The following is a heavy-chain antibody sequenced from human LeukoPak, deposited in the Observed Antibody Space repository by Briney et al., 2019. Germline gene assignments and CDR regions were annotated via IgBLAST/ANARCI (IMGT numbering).Heavy chain of an antibody. J-gene: IGHJ5*02. D-gene: IGHD6-19*01. CDR2: IYYIVST. Sequence: SETLSLTCTVSGGSISSYYWSWIRQPPGKGLEWIGYIYYIVSTNYNPSLKRRVTISVDTSKNKFSLKLSSVNAADTAVYYCARREVAGTFDPWGQGTLVTVSS. CDR1: GGSISSYY. V-gene: IGHV4-59*08. CDR3: ARREVAGTFDP.